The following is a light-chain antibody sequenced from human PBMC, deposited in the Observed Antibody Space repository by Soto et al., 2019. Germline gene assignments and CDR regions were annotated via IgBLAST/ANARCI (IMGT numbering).Light chain of an antibody. Sequence: EIVMTQSPATLSVSLGGRATLSCRASQSVSTDLAWYQQRPGQAPRLLIFGASTRATGIPARFTGSGSGTEFILTISSLQSEDSAVYYCQQYNFWPPETFGQGTKVEI. CDR1: QSVSTD. J-gene: IGKJ1*01. CDR3: QQYNFWPPET. V-gene: IGKV3-15*01. CDR2: GAS.